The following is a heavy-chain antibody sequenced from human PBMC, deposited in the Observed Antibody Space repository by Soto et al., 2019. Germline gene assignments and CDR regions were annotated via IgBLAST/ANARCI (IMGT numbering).Heavy chain of an antibody. V-gene: IGHV3-9*01. D-gene: IGHD6-13*01. CDR3: AKDIGYSSSWYYYYYGMDV. CDR2: ISWNSGSI. J-gene: IGHJ6*02. Sequence: EVQLVESGGGLVQPGRSLRLSCAASGFTFDDYAMHWVRQAPGKGLEWVSGISWNSGSIGYADYVKGRFTISRDNAKNSLYLQMNSLRAEDTALYYCAKDIGYSSSWYYYYYGMDVWGQGTTVTVSS. CDR1: GFTFDDYA.